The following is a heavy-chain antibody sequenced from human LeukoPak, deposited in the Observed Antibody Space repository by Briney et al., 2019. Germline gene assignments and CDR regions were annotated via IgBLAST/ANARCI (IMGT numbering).Heavy chain of an antibody. CDR3: ARDPALVGAYDAFDI. CDR2: ISSSSSYI. CDR1: GFTFSSYS. V-gene: IGHV3-21*01. J-gene: IGHJ3*02. D-gene: IGHD1-26*01. Sequence: PGGSLRLSCAASGFTFSSYSMNWVRQAPGKGLEWVSSISSSSSYIYYADSVKGRFTISRDNAKNSLYLQMNSLRAEDTAVYYCARDPALVGAYDAFDIWGQGTMVTVSS.